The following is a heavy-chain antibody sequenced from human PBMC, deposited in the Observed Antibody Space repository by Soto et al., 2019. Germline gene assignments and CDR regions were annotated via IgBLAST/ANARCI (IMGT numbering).Heavy chain of an antibody. CDR2: ISSSSSYI. CDR1: GFTFSSYS. J-gene: IGHJ6*02. CDR3: ARTVWGSSPSHYYYYGMDV. D-gene: IGHD3-16*01. V-gene: IGHV3-21*01. Sequence: GGSLRLSCAASGFTFSSYSMNWVRQAPGKGLEWVSSISSSSSYIYYADSVKGRFTISRDNAKNSLYLQMNSLRAEDTAVYYCARTVWGSSPSHYYYYGMDVWGQGTTVTVSS.